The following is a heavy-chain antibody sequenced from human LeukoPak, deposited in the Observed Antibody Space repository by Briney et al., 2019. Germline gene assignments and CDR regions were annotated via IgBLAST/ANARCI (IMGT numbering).Heavy chain of an antibody. CDR1: GLTLSSKW. D-gene: IGHD3-10*01. J-gene: IGHJ3*01. CDR2: IDQDGSHK. Sequence: PGGSLRLACALSGLTLSSKWMNWVRQAPGQGLEWVANIDQDGSHKYYVDSVRGRFTNSRDNAKNSLFLAMDSLRAEDTTVYYCARENYYDTGSYYIVSGFNLRGRGTMVTFSS. CDR3: ARENYYDTGSYYIVSGFNL. V-gene: IGHV3-7*01.